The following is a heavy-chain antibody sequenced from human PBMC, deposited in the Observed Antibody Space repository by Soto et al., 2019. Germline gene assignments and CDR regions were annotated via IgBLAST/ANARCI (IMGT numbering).Heavy chain of an antibody. CDR1: GGSFSVYY. D-gene: IGHD6-13*01. J-gene: IGHJ6*02. CDR3: ARREQLVPNYYYGMDV. CDR2: INHSGST. Sequence: AETLTLTCAVYGGSFSVYYWSWIRQPPGKGLEWIGEINHSGSTNYNPSLKSRVTISVDTSKNQFSLKLSSVTAADTAVYYCARREQLVPNYYYGMDVWGQGTTVTVSS. V-gene: IGHV4-34*01.